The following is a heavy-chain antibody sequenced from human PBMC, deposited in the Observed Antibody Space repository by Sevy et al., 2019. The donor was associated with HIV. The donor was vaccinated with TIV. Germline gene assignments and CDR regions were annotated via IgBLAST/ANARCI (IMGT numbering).Heavy chain of an antibody. CDR2: IYYSGST. D-gene: IGHD2-15*01. J-gene: IGHJ6*02. V-gene: IGHV4-59*01. Sequence: SETLSLTCTVSGGSISSYYWSWIRQPPGKGLEWIGYIYYSGSTNYNPSLKSRVTISVDTSKNQFSLKLSSVTAADTAGYYCARDTGYCSGGSCGRLYYYYGMDVWGQGTTVTVSS. CDR1: GGSISSYY. CDR3: ARDTGYCSGGSCGRLYYYYGMDV.